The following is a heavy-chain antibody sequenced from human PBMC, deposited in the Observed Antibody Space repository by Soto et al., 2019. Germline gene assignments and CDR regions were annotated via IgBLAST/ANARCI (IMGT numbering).Heavy chain of an antibody. D-gene: IGHD1-26*01. CDR1: GDSVSSNSAA. Sequence: SQTLSLTCAISGDSVSSNSAAWNWIRQSPSTGLEWLGRTYYSSKWYNDYALAVKSLITINPDTSKNQFSLQLNSVTPEDSGVYSCPRPSPHREVGAAAICYCWGKRTLLTVSS. V-gene: IGHV6-1*01. J-gene: IGHJ4*02. CDR2: TYYSSKWYN. CDR3: PRPSPHREVGAAAICYC.